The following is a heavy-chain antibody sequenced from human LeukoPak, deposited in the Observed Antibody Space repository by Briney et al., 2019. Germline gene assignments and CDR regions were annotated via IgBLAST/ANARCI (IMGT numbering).Heavy chain of an antibody. CDR1: VFTFCRYV. CDR2: MSYDGSEK. Sequence: GGPLRLSCAASVFTFCRYVMHWVRNGPDKGREWVAVMSYDGSEKYYADSVKGRFTISRDNSKNTLYLQMNRLRAEDTAVYYCARRLGDIFTAYFHDAFDIWGQGTRVTVSS. J-gene: IGHJ3*02. V-gene: IGHV3-30*04. D-gene: IGHD3-9*01. CDR3: ARRLGDIFTAYFHDAFDI.